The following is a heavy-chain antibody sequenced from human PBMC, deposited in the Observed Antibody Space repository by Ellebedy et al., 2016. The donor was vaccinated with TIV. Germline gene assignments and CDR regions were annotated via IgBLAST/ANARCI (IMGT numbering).Heavy chain of an antibody. D-gene: IGHD4-17*01. CDR2: IKQDGSEK. V-gene: IGHV3-7*01. CDR1: GFTFRSYF. CDR3: ARHTDYALDY. J-gene: IGHJ4*02. Sequence: PGGSLRLSCAASGFTFRSYFMTRVRQAPGKGLECVANIKQDGSEKSYVDSVKGRFTISRDNAKNSLHLQMNGLRAEDTAVYYCARHTDYALDYWGQGALVTVSS.